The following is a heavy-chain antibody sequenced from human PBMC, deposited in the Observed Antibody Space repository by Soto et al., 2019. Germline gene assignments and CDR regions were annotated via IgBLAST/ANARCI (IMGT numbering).Heavy chain of an antibody. CDR1: GFTVSSNY. Sequence: PRGSLRLSCAASGFTVSSNYMSWVRQAPGKGLEWVSVIYSGGSTYYADSVKGRFTISRDNSKNTLYLQMNSLRAEDTAVYYCARVRTHYDILTGYYNYGYFDYWGQGTLVTVSS. CDR3: ARVRTHYDILTGYYNYGYFDY. V-gene: IGHV3-53*01. J-gene: IGHJ4*02. CDR2: IYSGGST. D-gene: IGHD3-9*01.